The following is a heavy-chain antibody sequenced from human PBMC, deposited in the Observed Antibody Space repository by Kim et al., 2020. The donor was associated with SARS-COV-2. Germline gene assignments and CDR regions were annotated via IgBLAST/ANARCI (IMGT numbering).Heavy chain of an antibody. CDR1: GFTFSSYG. Sequence: GGSLRLSCAASGFTFSSYGMHWVRQAPGKGLEWVAVISYDGSNKYYADSVKGRFTISRDNSKNTLYLQMNSLRAEDTAVYYCARAHSPGRRYHYDILTGHPKGAFDIWGQGTMVTVSS. D-gene: IGHD3-9*01. V-gene: IGHV3-33*05. CDR2: ISYDGSNK. J-gene: IGHJ3*02. CDR3: ARAHSPGRRYHYDILTGHPKGAFDI.